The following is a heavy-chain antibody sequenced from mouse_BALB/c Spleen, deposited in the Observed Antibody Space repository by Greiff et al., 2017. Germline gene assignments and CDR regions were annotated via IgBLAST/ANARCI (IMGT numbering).Heavy chain of an antibody. CDR3: TRALLRLQDYAMDY. CDR1: GFTFSSYT. CDR2: ISSGGSYT. J-gene: IGHJ4*01. V-gene: IGHV5-6-4*01. D-gene: IGHD1-2*01. Sequence: EVKLMESGGGLVKPGGSLKLSCAASGFTFSSYTMSWVRQTPEKRLEWVATISSGGSYTYYPDSVKGRFTISRDNAKNTLYLQMSSLKSEDTAMYYGTRALLRLQDYAMDYWGKGTAGTVSS.